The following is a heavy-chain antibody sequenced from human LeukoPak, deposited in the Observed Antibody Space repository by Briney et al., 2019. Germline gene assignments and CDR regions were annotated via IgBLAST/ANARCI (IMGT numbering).Heavy chain of an antibody. D-gene: IGHD3-10*01. J-gene: IGHJ4*02. CDR2: IFHSGNT. CDR3: ASLMSLYYFDY. V-gene: IGHV4-59*01. Sequence: SETLSLTCNVSGVPINSYYWSWIRQPPGKGLEWIGYIFHSGNTNYNPSLKSRVTVSVDTSKSHFSLKLTSVTAADTAVYYCASLMSLYYFDYWGQGALVTVSS. CDR1: GVPINSYY.